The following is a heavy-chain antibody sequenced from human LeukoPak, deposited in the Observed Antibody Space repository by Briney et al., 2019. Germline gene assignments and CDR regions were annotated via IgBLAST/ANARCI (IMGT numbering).Heavy chain of an antibody. V-gene: IGHV4-34*01. J-gene: IGHJ4*02. CDR1: GGSFSGYS. CDR3: ARGAESSSWSLDH. Sequence: SETLSLTCAVYGGSFSGYSWNWIRQPPGKGLEWIGEINQSGNYNPSSKSRVTISRDTSKMQFSLEVRSVTAADTAVYFCARGAESSSWSLDHWGQGTLVTVSS. D-gene: IGHD6-13*01. CDR2: INQSG.